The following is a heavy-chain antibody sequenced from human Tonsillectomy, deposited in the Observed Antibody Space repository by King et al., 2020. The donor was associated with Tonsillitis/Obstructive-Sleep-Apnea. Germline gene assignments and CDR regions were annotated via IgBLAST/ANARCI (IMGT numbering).Heavy chain of an antibody. CDR1: GGSFSGYY. V-gene: IGHV4-34*01. J-gene: IGHJ3*02. CDR2: INHSGST. CDR3: ARALQGYCSGGSCYASAFDI. Sequence: VQLQQWGAGLLKPSETLSLTCAVYGGSFSGYYWSWIRQPPGKGLEWIGEINHSGSTNYNPSLKSRVTISVDPSKNQFSLNLSSVTAADTAVFYCARALQGYCSGGSCYASAFDIWGQGTMVTVSS. D-gene: IGHD2-15*01.